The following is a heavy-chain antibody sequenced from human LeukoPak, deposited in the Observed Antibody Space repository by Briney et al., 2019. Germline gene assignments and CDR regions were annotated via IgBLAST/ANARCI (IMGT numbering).Heavy chain of an antibody. Sequence: PSETLSLTCTVSGGSISSYYWSWIRQPPGKGLEWIGYIYYSGSTYSGSTNYNPSLKSRVTISVDTSKNQFSLKLSSVTAADTAVYYCARDPLYPWGFDYWGQGTLVTVSS. CDR2: IYYSGSTYSGST. V-gene: IGHV4-59*12. CDR1: GGSISSYY. D-gene: IGHD2-8*01. CDR3: ARDPLYPWGFDY. J-gene: IGHJ4*02.